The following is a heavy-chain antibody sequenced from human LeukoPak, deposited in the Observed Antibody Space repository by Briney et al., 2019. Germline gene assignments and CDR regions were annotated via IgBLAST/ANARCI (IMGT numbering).Heavy chain of an antibody. J-gene: IGHJ4*02. D-gene: IGHD4-23*01. CDR1: GFTVSTNY. CDR2: IYSGGST. Sequence: PGGSLRLSCAASGFTVSTNYMSWVRQAPGKGLEWVSIIYSGGSTYYADSVKSRFTISRDNSKNTLYLQMNSLRAEDTAVYYCARDGGNRYYFDYWGQGTLVTVSS. V-gene: IGHV3-53*01. CDR3: ARDGGNRYYFDY.